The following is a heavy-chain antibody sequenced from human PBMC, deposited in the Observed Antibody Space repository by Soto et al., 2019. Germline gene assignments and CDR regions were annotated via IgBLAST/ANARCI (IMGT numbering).Heavy chain of an antibody. D-gene: IGHD5-12*01. CDR2: IIPIFGTA. V-gene: IGHV1-69*12. J-gene: IGHJ4*02. Sequence: QVQLVQSGAEVKKPGSSVKVSCKASGGTFSSYAIRWVRQAPGQGLEWMGGIIPIFGTANYAQKFQGRVTITADESTSTAYMELSSLRSEDTAVYYCARAQGYSGYDGLSNWGQGTLVTVSS. CDR1: GGTFSSYA. CDR3: ARAQGYSGYDGLSN.